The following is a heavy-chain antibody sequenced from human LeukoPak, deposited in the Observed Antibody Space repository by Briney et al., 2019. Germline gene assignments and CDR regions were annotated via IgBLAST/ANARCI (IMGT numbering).Heavy chain of an antibody. D-gene: IGHD3-9*01. CDR3: ARGEILTGPNLYYYYYMDD. Sequence: SETLSLTCAVYGGSFSGYYWSWIRQPPGKGLEWIGEINHSGSTNYNPSLKSRVTISVDTSKNQFSLKLSSVTAADTAVYYCARGEILTGPNLYYYYYMDDWGKGTTVTVSS. V-gene: IGHV4-34*01. CDR1: GGSFSGYY. CDR2: INHSGST. J-gene: IGHJ6*03.